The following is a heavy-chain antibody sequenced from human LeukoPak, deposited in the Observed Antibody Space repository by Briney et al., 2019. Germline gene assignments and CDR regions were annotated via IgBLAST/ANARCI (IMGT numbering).Heavy chain of an antibody. J-gene: IGHJ6*02. CDR1: GYTFTSYD. Sequence: ASVKVSFTASGYTFTSYDINWVRQATGQGLEWMGWMNPNSGNTGYAQKFQGRVTMTRNTSISTAYMELSSLRSEDTAVYYCARHSSGWYGYYYYGMDVWGQGTTVTVSS. D-gene: IGHD6-19*01. CDR2: MNPNSGNT. V-gene: IGHV1-8*01. CDR3: ARHSSGWYGYYYYGMDV.